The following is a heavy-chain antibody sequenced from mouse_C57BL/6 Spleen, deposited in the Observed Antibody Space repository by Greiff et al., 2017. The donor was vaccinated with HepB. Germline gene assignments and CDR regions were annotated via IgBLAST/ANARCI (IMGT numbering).Heavy chain of an antibody. CDR1: GFTFSSYT. J-gene: IGHJ3*01. Sequence: EVMLVESGGGLVKPGGSLKLSCAASGFTFSSYTMSWVRQTPEKRLEWVATISGGGGNTYYPDSVKGRFTISRDNAKNTLYLQMSSLRSEDTALYYCAREGSTMVTGTWFAYWCQGTLVTVSA. CDR3: AREGSTMVTGTWFAY. CDR2: ISGGGGNT. V-gene: IGHV5-9*01. D-gene: IGHD2-2*01.